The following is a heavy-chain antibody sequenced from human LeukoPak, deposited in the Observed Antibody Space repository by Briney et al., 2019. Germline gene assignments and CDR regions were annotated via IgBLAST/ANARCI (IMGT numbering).Heavy chain of an antibody. CDR2: IYSGGST. CDR1: GFTVSSNY. CDR3: AKDSTHYSSSSHYFDY. D-gene: IGHD6-6*01. Sequence: PGGSLRLSCAASGFTVSSNYMSWVRQAPGKGLEWVSVIYSGGSTYYADSVKGRFTISRDNSKNTLYLQMNSLRAEDTAVYYCAKDSTHYSSSSHYFDYWGQGTLVTVSS. J-gene: IGHJ4*02. V-gene: IGHV3-53*01.